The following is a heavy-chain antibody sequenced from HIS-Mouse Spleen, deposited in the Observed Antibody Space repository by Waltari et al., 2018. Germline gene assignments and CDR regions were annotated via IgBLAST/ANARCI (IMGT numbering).Heavy chain of an antibody. D-gene: IGHD6-13*01. CDR2: IYYSGST. Sequence: QLQLQESGPGLVKPSETLSLTCTVAGGSISSSSYYWGWIRQPTGTGLEWIGSIYYSGSTYYNPSLKSRVAISVDTSKNQFSLKLSSVTAADTAVYYCAREIPYSSSWYDWYFDLWGRGTLVTVSS. CDR1: GGSISSSSYY. CDR3: AREIPYSSSWYDWYFDL. J-gene: IGHJ2*01. V-gene: IGHV4-39*07.